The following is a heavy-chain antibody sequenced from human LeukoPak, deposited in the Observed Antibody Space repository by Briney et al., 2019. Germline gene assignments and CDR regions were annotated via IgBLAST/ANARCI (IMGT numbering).Heavy chain of an antibody. Sequence: GASVKVSCKASGYTFTSYGISWVRQAPGQGLEWMGWISAYNGNTNYAQKLQGRVTMTTDTSTSTAYMELRSLRSDDTAVYYCARDARVPVFGWRAGTSYYYGMDVWGQGTTVTVSS. D-gene: IGHD6-19*01. CDR2: ISAYNGNT. V-gene: IGHV1-18*01. CDR1: GYTFTSYG. J-gene: IGHJ6*02. CDR3: ARDARVPVFGWRAGTSYYYGMDV.